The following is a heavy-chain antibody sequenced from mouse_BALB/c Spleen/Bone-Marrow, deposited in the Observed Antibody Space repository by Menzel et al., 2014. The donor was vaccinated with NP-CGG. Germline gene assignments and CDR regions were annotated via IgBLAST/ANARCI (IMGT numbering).Heavy chain of an antibody. V-gene: IGHV7-3*02. J-gene: IGHJ2*01. CDR3: ARDKGGILFDY. CDR2: IRNKANGYTT. D-gene: IGHD1-1*02. Sequence: VQLKESGGGLVQPGGSLRLSCATSGFTFTDYYMNWVRQPPEKALEWLGFIRNKANGYTTEYSASVKGRFTISRDNSQSILYLQMNTLRAEDSATYYCARDKGGILFDYWGQGTTLTVSS. CDR1: GFTFTDYY.